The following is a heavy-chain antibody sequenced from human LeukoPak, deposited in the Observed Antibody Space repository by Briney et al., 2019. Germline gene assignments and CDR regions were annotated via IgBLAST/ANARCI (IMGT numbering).Heavy chain of an antibody. J-gene: IGHJ4*02. CDR1: GFTFNIYW. Sequence: GGSLRLSCAASGFTFNIYWMSWVRQAPGKGLEWVANINENGSEKFYVDSVKGRFTILRDNAKNLLHLQMHNLRAEDTANCARDQAGRPLGYWGQGTLVTVFS. D-gene: IGHD3-16*01. CDR3: ARDQAGRPLGY. CDR2: INENGSEK. V-gene: IGHV3-7*01.